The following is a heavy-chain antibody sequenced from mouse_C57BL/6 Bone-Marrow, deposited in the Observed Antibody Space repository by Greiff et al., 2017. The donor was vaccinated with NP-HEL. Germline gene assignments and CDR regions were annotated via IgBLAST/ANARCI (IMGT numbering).Heavy chain of an antibody. Sequence: VQLQQPGAELVKPGASVKLSCKASGYTFTSYLMHCPGRGLEWIGRIDPNSGGTKYNEKFKSKATLTVDKPSSTAYMQLNSLTSEDSAVYYCARYYYGSSSFDYWGQGTTLTVSS. J-gene: IGHJ2*01. CDR3: ARYYYGSSSFDY. CDR2: IDPNSGGT. D-gene: IGHD1-1*01. CDR1: GYTFTSYL. V-gene: IGHV1-72*01.